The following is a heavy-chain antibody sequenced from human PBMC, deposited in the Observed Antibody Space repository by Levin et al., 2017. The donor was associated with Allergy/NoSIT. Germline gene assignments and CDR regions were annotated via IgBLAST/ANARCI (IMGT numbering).Heavy chain of an antibody. CDR2: INYRGST. Sequence: KSSETLSLTCTVSGGSVSSGTYYWSWIRQPPGKGLEWIGYINYRGSTNYNPSLQSRVTISVDTSNHEFSLKLSPVTAADTAVYYCARNRIVVAGGTDYYYGMDVWGQGTTVTVSS. CDR3: ARNRIVVAGGTDYYYGMDV. J-gene: IGHJ6*02. CDR1: GGSVSSGTYY. V-gene: IGHV4-61*01. D-gene: IGHD6-19*01.